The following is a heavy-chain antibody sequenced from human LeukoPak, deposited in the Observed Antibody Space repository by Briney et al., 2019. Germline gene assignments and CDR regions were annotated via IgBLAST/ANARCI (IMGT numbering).Heavy chain of an antibody. J-gene: IGHJ6*03. D-gene: IGHD2-2*01. CDR1: GGSISSYY. V-gene: IGHV4-4*07. Sequence: SETLSLTCTVSGGSISSYYWSWIRQPPGKGLEWIGRIYTSGSTNYNPSLKSRVTMSVDTSKNQFSLKLSSVTAADTAVYYCARARIVVVPAAKRGGSHYYMDVWGKGTTVTVSS. CDR2: IYTSGST. CDR3: ARARIVVVPAAKRGGSHYYMDV.